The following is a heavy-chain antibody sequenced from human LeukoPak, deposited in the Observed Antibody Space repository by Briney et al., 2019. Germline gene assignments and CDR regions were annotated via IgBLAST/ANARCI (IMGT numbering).Heavy chain of an antibody. CDR2: ISGSGSVT. J-gene: IGHJ4*02. Sequence: GGSLRLSCAASGFTFSSYAMSWVRQAPGKGLEWVSSISGSGSVTYYADSVKGRFTISRDKSKNTLYLHMNSLRAEDAAVYYCAKGDDYGDYYVSFWGQGTLVTVSS. D-gene: IGHD4-17*01. V-gene: IGHV3-23*01. CDR3: AKGDDYGDYYVSF. CDR1: GFTFSSYA.